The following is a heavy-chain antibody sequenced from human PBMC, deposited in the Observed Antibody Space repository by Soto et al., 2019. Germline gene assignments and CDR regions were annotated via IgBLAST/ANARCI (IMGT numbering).Heavy chain of an antibody. CDR3: ARDQWELRYFDY. CDR2: ISYDGSNK. V-gene: IGHV3-30-3*01. D-gene: IGHD1-26*01. J-gene: IGHJ4*02. CDR1: GFTFSSYA. Sequence: QVPLVESGGGVVQPGRSLRLSCAASGFTFSSYAMHWVRQAPGKGLEWVAVISYDGSNKYYADSVKGRFTISRDNSKNTLYLQMNSLRAEDTAVYYCARDQWELRYFDYWGQGTLVTVSS.